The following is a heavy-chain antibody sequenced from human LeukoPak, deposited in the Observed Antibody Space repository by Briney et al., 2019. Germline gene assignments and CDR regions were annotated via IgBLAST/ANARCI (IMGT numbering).Heavy chain of an antibody. D-gene: IGHD3-22*01. Sequence: GGSLRLSCSAFGYTFSNYAMHWVRQAPGKGLDWVAFIRYDGSDSYYTDSVKGRFTISRDDSKKTLYLQMNSLRTEDTAVYYCARDGRPWTYYYDSSGYPPGYWGQGTLVTVSS. CDR1: GYTFSNYA. J-gene: IGHJ4*02. CDR3: ARDGRPWTYYYDSSGYPPGY. V-gene: IGHV3-30*02. CDR2: IRYDGSDS.